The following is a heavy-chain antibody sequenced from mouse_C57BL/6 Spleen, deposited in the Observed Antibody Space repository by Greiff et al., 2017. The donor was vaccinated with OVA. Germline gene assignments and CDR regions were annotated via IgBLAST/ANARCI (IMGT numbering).Heavy chain of an antibody. J-gene: IGHJ3*01. CDR3: ARSGDYYGRSRAWFAY. Sequence: QVQLQQSDAELVKPGASVKISCKVSGYTFTDHTIHWMKQRPEQGLEWIGYIYPRDGSTKYNEKFKGKATLTADKSSSTAYMQLNSLTSEDAAVYFCARSGDYYGRSRAWFAYWGQGTLVTVSA. CDR1: GYTFTDHT. D-gene: IGHD1-1*01. V-gene: IGHV1-78*01. CDR2: IYPRDGST.